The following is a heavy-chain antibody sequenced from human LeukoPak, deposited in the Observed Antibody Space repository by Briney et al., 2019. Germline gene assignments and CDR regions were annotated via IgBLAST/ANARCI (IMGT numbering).Heavy chain of an antibody. CDR1: GFTFSSYG. CDR2: ISGSGGST. J-gene: IGHJ4*02. CDR3: ANGLYYFDS. V-gene: IGHV3-23*01. Sequence: GGSLRLSCAASGFTFSSYGMHWVRQAPGKGLEWVSTISGSGGSTYYADSVKGRFTISRDNSKNTLYLQMNSLRAEDTAVYFCANGLYYFDSWGQGTLVIVSS.